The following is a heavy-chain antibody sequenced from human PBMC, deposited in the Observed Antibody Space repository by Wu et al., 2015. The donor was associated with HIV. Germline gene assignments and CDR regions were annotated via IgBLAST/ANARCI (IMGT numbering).Heavy chain of an antibody. Sequence: QVQLVQSGAEVKKPGASVKISCKASGYAFISYGISWLRQAPGQGLEWLGWISVYNGNKNFAQKFQGRVTLTTDTSTSTGYMELRSLRSDDTAVYYCARVGCSPTSCWYYFDFWGQGTLVAVSS. CDR3: ARVGCSPTSCWYYFDF. CDR2: ISVYNGNK. CDR1: GYAFISYG. V-gene: IGHV1-18*04. J-gene: IGHJ4*02. D-gene: IGHD2-2*01.